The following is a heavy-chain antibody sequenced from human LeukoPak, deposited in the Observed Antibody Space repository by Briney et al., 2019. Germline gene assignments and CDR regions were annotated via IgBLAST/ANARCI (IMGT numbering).Heavy chain of an antibody. CDR3: ARDSGTTGEVKFDP. CDR1: GGSISRYY. Sequence: SETLSLTCTVSGGSISRYYWSWIRQPAGKGLGWIGRIYSDGTITYNPSLQSRLTMSIDTSKNQFSLKLSFVTAADTAVYYCARDSGTTGEVKFDPWGQGTLVTVPS. J-gene: IGHJ5*02. D-gene: IGHD4-17*01. CDR2: IYSDGTI. V-gene: IGHV4-4*07.